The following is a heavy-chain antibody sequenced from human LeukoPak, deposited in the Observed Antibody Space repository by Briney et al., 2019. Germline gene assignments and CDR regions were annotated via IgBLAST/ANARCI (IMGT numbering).Heavy chain of an antibody. J-gene: IGHJ3*02. Sequence: GGSLRLSCAASGFTFSSYIMNWVRQAPGKGLEWVSYISSTSSTIYYADSVKGRFTISRDNSKNTLYLQMNSLRAEDTAVYYCARWGRDLDAFDIWGQGTMVTVSS. V-gene: IGHV3-48*01. CDR2: ISSTSSTI. D-gene: IGHD3-16*01. CDR1: GFTFSSYI. CDR3: ARWGRDLDAFDI.